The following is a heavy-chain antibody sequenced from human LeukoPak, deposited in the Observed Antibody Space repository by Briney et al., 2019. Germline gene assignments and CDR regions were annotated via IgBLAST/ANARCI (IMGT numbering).Heavy chain of an antibody. D-gene: IGHD1-14*01. J-gene: IGHJ5*02. CDR2: MYYSGDS. CDR3: ARELPSTGNWFDP. V-gene: IGHV4-59*01. CDR1: GVPITDYY. Sequence: SETLSLTCNISGVPITDYYWSWIRLAPRRGLEWIGYMYYSGDSNSNPSLEGRVTISADTSTNQFSLRLTSVTASDTAIYYCARELPSTGNWFDPWGEGILVTVPS.